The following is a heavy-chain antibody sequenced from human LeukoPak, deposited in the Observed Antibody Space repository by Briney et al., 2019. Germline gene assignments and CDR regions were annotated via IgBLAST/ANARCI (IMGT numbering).Heavy chain of an antibody. V-gene: IGHV4-59*01. J-gene: IGHJ6*03. D-gene: IGHD1-26*01. CDR2: IYYSGST. Sequence: PETLSLTCTVSGGSISSYYWSWIRQPPGKGLEWIGYIYYSGSTNYNPSLKSRVTISVDTSKNQFSLKLSSVTAADTAVYYCARAEYSGSHWGDNYYYYMDVWGKGTTVTISS. CDR1: GGSISSYY. CDR3: ARAEYSGSHWGDNYYYYMDV.